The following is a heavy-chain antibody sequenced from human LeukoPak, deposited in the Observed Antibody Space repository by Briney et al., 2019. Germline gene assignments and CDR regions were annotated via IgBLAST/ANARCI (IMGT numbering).Heavy chain of an antibody. D-gene: IGHD2-2*01. J-gene: IGHJ6*03. CDR1: GFTFSSYS. CDR2: ISSSSSYI. V-gene: IGHV3-21*01. CDR3: AREIIVVVPAAIPYYYMDV. Sequence: PGGSLRLSCAASGFTFSSYSMNWVRQAPGKGLEWVSSISSSSSYIYYADSVKGRFTISRDNAKNSLYLQMNSLRAEDTAVYYCAREIIVVVPAAIPYYYMDVWGKGTTVTVSS.